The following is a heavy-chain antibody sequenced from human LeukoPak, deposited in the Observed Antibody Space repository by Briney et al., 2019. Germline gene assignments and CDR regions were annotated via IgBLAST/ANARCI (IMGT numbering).Heavy chain of an antibody. Sequence: SETLSLTCSVSGGSISRYYWSWIRQPPGKGLEWIGYIYYSGSTNYNPSLKSRVTISVDTSKNQFSLKLGSVTAADTAVYYCARQGSSGYYPDYWGQGTLVTVSS. J-gene: IGHJ4*02. V-gene: IGHV4-59*08. CDR1: GGSISRYY. CDR2: IYYSGST. D-gene: IGHD3-22*01. CDR3: ARQGSSGYYPDY.